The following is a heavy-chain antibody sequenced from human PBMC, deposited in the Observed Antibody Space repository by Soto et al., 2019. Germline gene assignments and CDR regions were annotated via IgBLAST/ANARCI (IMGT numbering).Heavy chain of an antibody. CDR1: GGTFSSYA. J-gene: IGHJ6*02. D-gene: IGHD6-25*01. CDR2: IIPIFGTA. V-gene: IGHV1-69*01. CDR3: ARSVRASGYYYYYGMDV. Sequence: QVPLVQSGAEVKKPGSSVKVSCKASGGTFSSYAISWVRQAPGQGLEWMGGIIPIFGTANYAQKFQGRVTITADESTSTAYMELSSLRSEDTAVYYCARSVRASGYYYYYGMDVWGQGTTVTVSS.